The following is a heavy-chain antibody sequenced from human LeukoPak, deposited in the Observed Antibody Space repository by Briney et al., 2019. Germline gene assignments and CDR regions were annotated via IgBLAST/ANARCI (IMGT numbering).Heavy chain of an antibody. D-gene: IGHD2-2*01. V-gene: IGHV4-4*07. CDR1: GGSISSYY. Sequence: SETLSLTCTVSGGSISSYYWSWIRQPAGKGLEWIGRIYTSGSTNYNPSLKSRVTMSVDTSKNQFSLKLSSVTAADTAVYYCARALYCSSTSCHYYYYGMTSGAKGPRSPSP. CDR3: ARALYCSSTSCHYYYYGMTS. CDR2: IYTSGST. J-gene: IGHJ6*02.